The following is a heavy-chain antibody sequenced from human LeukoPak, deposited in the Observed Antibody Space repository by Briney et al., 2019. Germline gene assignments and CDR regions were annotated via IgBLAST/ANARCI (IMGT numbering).Heavy chain of an antibody. J-gene: IGHJ4*02. D-gene: IGHD4-11*01. V-gene: IGHV1-69*04. CDR2: IIPNLGIT. CDR3: ARVGYRSNYREGYFDY. CDR1: GGTFSSFA. Sequence: ASVKVSCKASGGTFSSFAFTWVRLAPGRGLEWMGRIIPNLGITSYAQSFQGRVTITADKSTSTAYMELSSLTSEDTAVYYCARVGYRSNYREGYFDYWGQGTLVIVSS.